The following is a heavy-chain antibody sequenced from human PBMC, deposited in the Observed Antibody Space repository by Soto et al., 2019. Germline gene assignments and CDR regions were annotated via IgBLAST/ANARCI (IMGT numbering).Heavy chain of an antibody. Sequence: GGSLRLSCAASGFTFSSYGMHWVRQAPGKGLEWVAVIWYDGSNKYYADSVKGRFTISRDNSKNTLYLQMNSLRAEDTAVYYCARALTGDPTLFDYWGQGTLVTVSS. V-gene: IGHV3-33*01. CDR2: IWYDGSNK. CDR1: GFTFSSYG. J-gene: IGHJ4*02. CDR3: ARALTGDPTLFDY. D-gene: IGHD7-27*01.